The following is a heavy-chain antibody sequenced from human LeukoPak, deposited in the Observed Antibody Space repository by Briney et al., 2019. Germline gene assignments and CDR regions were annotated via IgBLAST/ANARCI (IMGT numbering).Heavy chain of an antibody. V-gene: IGHV1-18*01. CDR1: GYTFTTSG. CDR2: ISTYTGYS. CDR3: AKNSNGGYSDC. J-gene: IGHJ4*02. D-gene: IGHD6-19*01. Sequence: ASVKVSCKASGYTFTTSGISWVRQAPGQGLEWMGWISTYTGYSKYAQNLQGRVTMTADTSTSTAYMELSSLRSDDTAVYYCAKNSNGGYSDCWGQGTLVTVSS.